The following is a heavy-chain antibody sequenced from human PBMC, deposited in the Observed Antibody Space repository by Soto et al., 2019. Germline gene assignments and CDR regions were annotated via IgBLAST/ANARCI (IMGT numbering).Heavy chain of an antibody. CDR3: ARDFRRNWLDT. CDR2: IYYSGST. CDR1: GGSISSGDYY. J-gene: IGHJ5*02. V-gene: IGHV4-30-4*01. Sequence: LSLTCTVSGGSISSGDYYWSWIRQPPGKGLEWTGYIYYSGSTYYNPSLKSRVTISVDTSKNQFSLKLISVTAPDTSVYYCARDFRRNWLDTWGPGTLVTVSS.